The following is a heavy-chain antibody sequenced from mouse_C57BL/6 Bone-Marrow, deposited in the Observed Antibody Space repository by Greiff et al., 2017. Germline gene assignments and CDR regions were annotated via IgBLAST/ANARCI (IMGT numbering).Heavy chain of an antibody. CDR1: GFTFSSYA. J-gene: IGHJ4*01. D-gene: IGHD1-1*01. CDR3: AREILRYAMDY. CDR2: ISDGGSYT. Sequence: EVMLVESGGGLVKPGGSLKLSCAASGFTFSSYAMSWVRQTPENRLEWVASISDGGSYTYYPDNVKGRFTISRDNAKNNLYLQMSHLKTEETAMYYCAREILRYAMDYWGQGTSVTVSS. V-gene: IGHV5-4*01.